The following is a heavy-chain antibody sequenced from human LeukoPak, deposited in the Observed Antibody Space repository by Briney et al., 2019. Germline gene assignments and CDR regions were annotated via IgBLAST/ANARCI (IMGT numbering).Heavy chain of an antibody. CDR1: GDNVSSKSAA. V-gene: IGHV6-1*01. J-gene: IGHJ4*02. CDR3: ARERGSSPSGRYYFDS. D-gene: IGHD6-6*01. CDR2: TYYRTKLYN. Sequence: SQTLSLTCALSGDNVSSKSAAWNWIRQSPARGLEWLVRTYYRTKLYNDHAVSVKSRITINPDTSRNQFSLQLNSVTPEDTAVYYCARERGSSPSGRYYFDSWGQGTLVTVSS.